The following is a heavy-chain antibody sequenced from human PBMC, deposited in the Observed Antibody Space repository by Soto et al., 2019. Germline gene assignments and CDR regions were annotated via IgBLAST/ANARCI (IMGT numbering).Heavy chain of an antibody. CDR2: IIPIFGTA. CDR1: GGTFSSYA. D-gene: IGHD6-19*01. J-gene: IGHJ5*02. CDR3: ARKPAPGYSSGENWFDP. V-gene: IGHV1-69*13. Sequence: SVKVSCKASGGTFSSYAISWVRQAPGQGLEWMGGIIPIFGTANYAQKFQGRVTITADESTSTAYMELSSLRSEDTAVYYCARKPAPGYSSGENWFDPWGQGTLVTSPQ.